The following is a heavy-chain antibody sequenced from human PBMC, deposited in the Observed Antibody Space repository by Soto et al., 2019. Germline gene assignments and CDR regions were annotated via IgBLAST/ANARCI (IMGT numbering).Heavy chain of an antibody. V-gene: IGHV1-69*13. CDR1: GGTFSSYA. CDR3: ARDSTGIAARPAYYYYGMDV. J-gene: IGHJ6*02. D-gene: IGHD6-6*01. CDR2: IIPIFGTA. Sequence: GASGKVSCKASGGTFSSYAISWVRQAPGQGLEWMGGIIPIFGTANYAQKFQGRVTITADESTSTAYMELSSLRSEDTAVYYCARDSTGIAARPAYYYYGMDVWGQGTTVTVSS.